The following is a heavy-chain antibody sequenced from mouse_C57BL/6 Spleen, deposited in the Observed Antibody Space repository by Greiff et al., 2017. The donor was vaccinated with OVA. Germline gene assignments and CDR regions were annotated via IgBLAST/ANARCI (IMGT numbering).Heavy chain of an antibody. CDR2: IDPTIGGT. CDR1: GYTFTSYW. J-gene: IGHJ2*01. D-gene: IGHD2-4*01. Sequence: QVQLQQSGAELVKPGASVKLSCKASGYTFTSYWMHWVKQRPGRGLEWIGRIDPTIGGTKYNEKFKSKATLTVDKPSSTAYMQLSSLTSEDSAVYYCARSGDYDRFDYWGQGTTRTVSS. V-gene: IGHV1-72*01. CDR3: ARSGDYDRFDY.